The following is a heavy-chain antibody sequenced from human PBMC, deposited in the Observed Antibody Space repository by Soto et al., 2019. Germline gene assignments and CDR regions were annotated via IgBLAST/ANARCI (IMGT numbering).Heavy chain of an antibody. D-gene: IGHD7-27*01. CDR1: GFTFGAYS. Sequence: EVQVVESGGGLVKPGESLLISCAASGFTFGAYSLSWFRRAPGKGLEWVSSIDPSSTDRHYADSVEGRFTISRDNARSSLYLQMISLTVEDTAVYYCARDCLTGDPREAFDYWGQGTTVTVSS. CDR3: ARDCLTGDPREAFDY. CDR2: IDPSSTDR. V-gene: IGHV3-21*01. J-gene: IGHJ4*02.